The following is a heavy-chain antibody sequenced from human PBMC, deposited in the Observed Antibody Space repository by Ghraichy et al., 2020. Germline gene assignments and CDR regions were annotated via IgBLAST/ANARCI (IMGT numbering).Heavy chain of an antibody. D-gene: IGHD3-3*01. V-gene: IGHV4-59*01. J-gene: IGHJ5*02. Sequence: SETLSLTCTVSGGSISSYYWSWIRQPPGKGLEWIGYIYYSGSTNYNPSLKSRVTISVDTSKNQFSLKLSSVTAADTAVYYCARGSPPGGRTYYDFWSPSEVIGWFDPWGQGTLVTVSS. CDR3: ARGSPPGGRTYYDFWSPSEVIGWFDP. CDR2: IYYSGST. CDR1: GGSISSYY.